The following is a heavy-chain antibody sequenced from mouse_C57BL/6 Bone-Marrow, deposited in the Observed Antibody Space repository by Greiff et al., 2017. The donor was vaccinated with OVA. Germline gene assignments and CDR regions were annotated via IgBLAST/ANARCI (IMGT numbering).Heavy chain of an antibody. Sequence: QVQLQQPGAELVKPGASVKMSCKASGYTFTSYWITWVKQRPGQGLEWIGEIYPGSGSTNYNEKFKSKATLTVATSSSTAYMQLSSLTSEDSAVYYFARSSLLLRYWGQGPTLTVSS. V-gene: IGHV1-55*01. CDR1: GYTFTSYW. CDR3: ARSSLLLRY. D-gene: IGHD1-1*01. J-gene: IGHJ2*01. CDR2: IYPGSGST.